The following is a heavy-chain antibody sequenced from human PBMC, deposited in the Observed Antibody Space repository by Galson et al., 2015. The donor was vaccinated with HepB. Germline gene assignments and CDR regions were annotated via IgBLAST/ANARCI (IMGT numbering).Heavy chain of an antibody. V-gene: IGHV2-5*02. Sequence: PALVKPTQTLTLTCTFSGFSLSTSGVGVGWTRQPPGKALEWLALIYWDDDKRYSPSLKSRLTITKDTSKNQVVLTMTNMDPVDTATYYCARRIAARPDAARFDPWGQGTLVTVSS. CDR3: ARRIAARPDAARFDP. D-gene: IGHD6-6*01. CDR1: GFSLSTSGVG. J-gene: IGHJ5*02. CDR2: IYWDDDK.